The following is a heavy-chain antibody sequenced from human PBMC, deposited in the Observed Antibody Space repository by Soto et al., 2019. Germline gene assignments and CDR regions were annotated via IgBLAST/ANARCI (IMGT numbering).Heavy chain of an antibody. V-gene: IGHV3-23*01. CDR3: AKAILKAAEMGVFDY. CDR1: GFTFSSYA. CDR2: ISGSGGST. J-gene: IGHJ4*02. Sequence: RRLSCAASGFTFSSYAMSWVRQAPGKGLEWVSAISGSGGSTYYADSVKGRFTISRDNSKNTLYLQMNSLRAEDTAVYYCAKAILKAAEMGVFDYWGQGTLVTVSS. D-gene: IGHD2-15*01.